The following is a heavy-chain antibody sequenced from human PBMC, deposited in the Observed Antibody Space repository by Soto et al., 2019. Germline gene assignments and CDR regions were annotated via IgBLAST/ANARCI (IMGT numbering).Heavy chain of an antibody. D-gene: IGHD6-19*01. Sequence: GAAGKGSWKASGGTLTRYTISSGRQAPGQGLEWMGRIIPILGIANYAQKFQGRVTITADKSTSTAYMELSSLRSEDTAVYYCAREMAGSNNWFDPWGQGTLVTVSS. J-gene: IGHJ5*02. CDR2: IIPILGIA. CDR1: GGTLTRYT. V-gene: IGHV1-69*04. CDR3: AREMAGSNNWFDP.